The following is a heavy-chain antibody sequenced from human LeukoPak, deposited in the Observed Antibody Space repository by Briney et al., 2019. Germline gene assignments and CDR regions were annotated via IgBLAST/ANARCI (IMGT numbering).Heavy chain of an antibody. CDR2: IKHDGRET. J-gene: IGHJ4*02. D-gene: IGHD6-19*01. CDR3: ARDQEQLNC. V-gene: IGHV3-7*03. Sequence: GGSLRLSCAASGLTFSSYWMSWVRQAPGRGLEWVANIKHDGRETYYADSVKGRFTISRDNAKNSLFLQMNSLRAEDTAVYYCARDQEQLNCWGQGTLVTVSS. CDR1: GLTFSSYW.